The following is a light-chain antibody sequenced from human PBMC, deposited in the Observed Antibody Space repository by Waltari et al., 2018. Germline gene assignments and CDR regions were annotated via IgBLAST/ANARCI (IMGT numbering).Light chain of an antibody. CDR2: GAS. CDR1: QSVSSN. V-gene: IGKV3-15*01. J-gene: IGKJ4*01. Sequence: EIVMTQSPATLSVSPGDRATLSCRASQSVSSNLAWYQQKPGQAPRLLIYGASTRATGIPARFSGSGSGTEFTLTISSLQSEDFAVYYCQQYNNWPPVFGGGTKVEIK. CDR3: QQYNNWPPV.